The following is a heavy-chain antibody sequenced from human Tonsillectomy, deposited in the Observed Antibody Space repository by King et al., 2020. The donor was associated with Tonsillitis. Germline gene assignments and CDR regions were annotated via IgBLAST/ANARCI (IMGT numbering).Heavy chain of an antibody. CDR2: IFSNDEK. CDR1: GFSLSNDRMG. J-gene: IGHJ4*02. D-gene: IGHD2-21*02. CDR3: ARIVYCGGDCYPPLAPEFDY. V-gene: IGHV2-26*01. Sequence: TLKESGPVLVKPTETLTLTCTVSGFSLSNDRMGVSWIRQPPGKALEWLAHIFSNDEKSYSTSLKSRLTIPKDTSKSQVVLTMTNMDPVDTATYYWARIVYCGGDCYPPLAPEFDYWGQGTLVTVSS.